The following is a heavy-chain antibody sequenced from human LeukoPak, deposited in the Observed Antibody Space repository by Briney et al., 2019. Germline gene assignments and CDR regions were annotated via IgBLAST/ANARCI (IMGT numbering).Heavy chain of an antibody. CDR1: GFTVSSNY. J-gene: IGHJ4*02. CDR2: INSDGSST. D-gene: IGHD3-22*01. V-gene: IGHV3-74*01. CDR3: ARDEYYYDSSGYAIFDY. Sequence: GGSLRLSCAASGFTVSSNYMSWVRQAPGKGLVWVSRINSDGSSTSYADSVKGRFTISRDNAKNTLYLQMNSLRAEDTAVYYCARDEYYYDSSGYAIFDYWGQGTLVTVSS.